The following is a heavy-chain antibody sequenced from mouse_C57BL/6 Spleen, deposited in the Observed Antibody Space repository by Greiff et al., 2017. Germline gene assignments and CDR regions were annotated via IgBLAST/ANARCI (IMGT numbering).Heavy chain of an antibody. Sequence: EVKLQESGPGLVKPSQSLSLTCSVTGYSITSGYYWNWIRQFPGNKLEWMGYISYDGSNNYNPSLKNRISITRDTSKNQFFLKLNSVTTEDTATYYCARDYGNYYWYFDVWGTGTTVTVAS. CDR2: ISYDGSN. CDR1: GYSITSGYY. D-gene: IGHD2-1*01. J-gene: IGHJ1*03. CDR3: ARDYGNYYWYFDV. V-gene: IGHV3-6*01.